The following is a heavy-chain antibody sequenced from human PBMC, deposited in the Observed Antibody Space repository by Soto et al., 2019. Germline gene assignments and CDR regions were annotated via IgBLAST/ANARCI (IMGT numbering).Heavy chain of an antibody. CDR2: IYHSGTT. J-gene: IGHJ5*02. Sequence: SETMSLTCAVSGGSISSDEWWTWVRQTPGMGLEWIGEIYHSGTTNYNPSLMSRVTIAVDKAKSQFSLRLDSVTAADTAVYYCARSDCYGVCRGKWLDPWGQGILVTVSS. CDR1: GGSISSDEW. V-gene: IGHV4-4*02. D-gene: IGHD2-21*02. CDR3: ARSDCYGVCRGKWLDP.